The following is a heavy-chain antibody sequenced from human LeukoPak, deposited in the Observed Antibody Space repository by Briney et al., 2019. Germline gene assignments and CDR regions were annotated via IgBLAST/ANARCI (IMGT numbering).Heavy chain of an antibody. V-gene: IGHV3-23*01. CDR2: ISGSGGST. CDR3: AKASLTYYYYGMDV. Sequence: GGSLRLSCAASGFTFSSYSMNWVRQAPGKGLEWVSAISGSGGSTYYADSVKGRFTISRDNSKNTLYLQMNSLRAEDTAVYYCAKASLTYYYYGMDVWGQGTTVTVSS. J-gene: IGHJ6*02. CDR1: GFTFSSYS.